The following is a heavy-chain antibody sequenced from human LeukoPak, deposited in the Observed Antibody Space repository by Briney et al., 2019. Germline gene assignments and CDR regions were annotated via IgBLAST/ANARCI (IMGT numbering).Heavy chain of an antibody. CDR1: GGSISSGSYY. V-gene: IGHV4-61*09. CDR2: IYTSGST. CDR3: ARESVVPAAIPTKSWFDP. Sequence: PSQTLSLTCTVSGGSISSGSYYWSWIRQPARKGLEWIGHIYTSGSTNYNPSLKRRVTISVDTSKNQFSLNLSSVTAADTAVYYCARESVVPAAIPTKSWFDPWGQGTQVTVSS. J-gene: IGHJ5*02. D-gene: IGHD2-2*02.